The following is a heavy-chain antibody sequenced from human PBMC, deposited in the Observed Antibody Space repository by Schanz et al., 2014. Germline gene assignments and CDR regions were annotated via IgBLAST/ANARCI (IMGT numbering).Heavy chain of an antibody. CDR2: ISGSGGST. D-gene: IGHD3-10*01. Sequence: EVQLVESGGDLVQPGGSLRLSCSASGFTFSTHAMHWVRQAPGKGLEWVSAISGSGGSTYYADSVKGRFTISRDNSKNTLYLQMNSLRAEDTAVYYCAKGRFGRLSAFDIWGQGTMVAVSS. J-gene: IGHJ3*02. CDR3: AKGRFGRLSAFDI. V-gene: IGHV3-23*04. CDR1: GFTFSTHA.